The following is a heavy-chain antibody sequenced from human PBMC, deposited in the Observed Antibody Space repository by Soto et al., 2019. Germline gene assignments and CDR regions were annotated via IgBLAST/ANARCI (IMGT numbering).Heavy chain of an antibody. CDR1: GGSISSYN. CDR3: ARGGYYDSSGYYFGSYNWFDP. D-gene: IGHD3-22*01. CDR2: IYYSGSA. V-gene: IGHV4-59*01. Sequence: QVQLQESGPGLVKPSETLSLTCTVSGGSISSYNWSWIRQPPGKGLEWIGYIYYSGSANYNPCLNSRVTISVDTSMNQFSLKLSSVTAADTAVYYCARGGYYDSSGYYFGSYNWFDPWGQGTLVTVSS. J-gene: IGHJ5*02.